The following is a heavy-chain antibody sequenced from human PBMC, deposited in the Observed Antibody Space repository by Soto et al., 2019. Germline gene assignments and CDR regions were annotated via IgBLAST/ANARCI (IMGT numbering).Heavy chain of an antibody. D-gene: IGHD2-2*02. CDR2: INSDGSST. CDR3: ARPGVPAPKPNWFDP. V-gene: IGHV3-74*01. CDR1: GFTFSSYW. Sequence: GGSLRLSCAASGFTFSSYWMHWVRQAPGKGLVWVSRINSDGSSTSYADSVKGRFTISRDNAKNTLYLQMNSLRAEDTAVYYCARPGVPAPKPNWFDPWGQGTLVTVSS. J-gene: IGHJ5*02.